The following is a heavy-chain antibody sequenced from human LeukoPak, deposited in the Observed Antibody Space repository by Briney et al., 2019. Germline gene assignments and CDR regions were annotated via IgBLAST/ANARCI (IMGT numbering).Heavy chain of an antibody. CDR1: GGSISSYY. D-gene: IGHD3-22*01. Sequence: PSETLSLTCTVSGGSISSYYWSWIRQPPGKGLKWIGYIYTSGSTNYNPSLKSRVTISVDTSKNQFSLKLSSVTAADTAVYYCARQGGHYYDSSGYYLIGYYYMDVWGKGTTVTVSS. CDR2: IYTSGST. CDR3: ARQGGHYYDSSGYYLIGYYYMDV. V-gene: IGHV4-4*09. J-gene: IGHJ6*03.